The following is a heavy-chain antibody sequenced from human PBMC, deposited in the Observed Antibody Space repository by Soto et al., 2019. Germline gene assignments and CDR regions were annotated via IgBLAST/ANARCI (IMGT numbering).Heavy chain of an antibody. CDR3: ARVGYSGYPRFSWFDP. CDR1: GYTFTSYG. Sequence: SVKVSCKASGYTFTSYGISWVRQAPGQGLEWMGGIIPIFGTANYAQKFQGRVTITADESTSTAYMELSSLRSEDTAVYYCARVGYSGYPRFSWFDPWGQGTLVTVSS. V-gene: IGHV1-69*13. J-gene: IGHJ5*02. D-gene: IGHD5-12*01. CDR2: IIPIFGTA.